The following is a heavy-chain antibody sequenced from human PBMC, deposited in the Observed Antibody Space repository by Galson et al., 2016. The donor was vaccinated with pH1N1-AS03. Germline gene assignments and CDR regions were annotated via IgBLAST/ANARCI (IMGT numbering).Heavy chain of an antibody. V-gene: IGHV3-9*01. Sequence: SLRLSCAASGFNFEKYAMHWVRQAPGKGLEWVSGISGNTLKKTYAASVKGRFTISRGNAKNSLYLQMDSLRPEDTALYYCAKNMEEWRVDAFHVWGQRGNGHRLF. CDR2: ISGNTLKK. J-gene: IGHJ3*01. D-gene: IGHD3-3*01. CDR1: GFNFEKYA. CDR3: AKNMEEWRVDAFHV.